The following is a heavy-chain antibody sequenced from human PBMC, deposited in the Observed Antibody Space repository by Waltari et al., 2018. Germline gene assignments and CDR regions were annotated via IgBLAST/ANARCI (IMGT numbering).Heavy chain of an antibody. D-gene: IGHD3-10*01. CDR3: TRDGHSYFYGSWSDY. V-gene: IGHV3-30*17. J-gene: IGHJ4*02. Sequence: QVRLVESGGGVVQPGPSLTLPCDVSGITVLHYVMHWFRQAPGKGLEWVAVISFDGNNIYFADAVKGRFTITRDNSKSTLYLQMNSLTPEDTAIYYCTRDGHSYFYGSWSDYWGQGALVTVSS. CDR1: GITVLHYV. CDR2: ISFDGNNI.